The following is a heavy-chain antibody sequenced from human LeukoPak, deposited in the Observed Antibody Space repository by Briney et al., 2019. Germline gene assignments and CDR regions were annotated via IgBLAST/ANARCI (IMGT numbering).Heavy chain of an antibody. CDR1: GFTFRTYW. Sequence: GGSLRLSCAASGFTFRTYWMSWVRQAPGKGLEWVASINQGGSETYYVESVKGRFTISRDNAMNSFFLQMNSLRAEDTAVYYCVGFGDYGGLWGQGAVVTVSS. V-gene: IGHV3-7*01. D-gene: IGHD4-23*01. J-gene: IGHJ4*02. CDR2: INQGGSET. CDR3: VGFGDYGGL.